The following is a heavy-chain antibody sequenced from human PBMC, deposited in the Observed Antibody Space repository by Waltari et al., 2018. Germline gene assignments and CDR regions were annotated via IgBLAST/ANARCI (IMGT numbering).Heavy chain of an antibody. J-gene: IGHJ5*02. CDR3: ARVLRSAWGVWFDP. CDR2: IYSSGCS. Sequence: QVQLQESGPGLVKPSETLSLTCTVSGGSISSSYWSWIRQPPGKGLEWIGYIYSSGCSNYNPSLKSRVTISVDTSKNQFSLKLNSVTAADTAVYYCARVLRSAWGVWFDPWGPGTLVIVSS. V-gene: IGHV4-59*01. D-gene: IGHD3-16*01. CDR1: GGSISSSY.